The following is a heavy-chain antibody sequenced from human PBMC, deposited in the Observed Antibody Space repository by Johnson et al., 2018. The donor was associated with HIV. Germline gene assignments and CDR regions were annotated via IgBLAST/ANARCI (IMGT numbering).Heavy chain of an antibody. Sequence: VQLVESGGGVVQPGRSLRLSCAASGFTFSSYAMHWVRQAPGKGLEWVANIKQDGSEKYYVDSVKGRFTISRDNAKDSLYLQMNSLRPDDTAVYYCARGGSSWYLRAFDIWGQGTMVTVSS. V-gene: IGHV3-7*05. D-gene: IGHD6-13*01. J-gene: IGHJ3*02. CDR3: ARGGSSWYLRAFDI. CDR2: IKQDGSEK. CDR1: GFTFSSYA.